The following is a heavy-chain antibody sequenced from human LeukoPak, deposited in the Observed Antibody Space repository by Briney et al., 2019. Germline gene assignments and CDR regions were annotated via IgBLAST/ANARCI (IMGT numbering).Heavy chain of an antibody. CDR2: IYYSGST. V-gene: IGHV4-59*01. J-gene: IGHJ5*02. CDR3: ARGCGGDCRGWFDP. Sequence: SETLSLTCAVYGGSFSGYYWSWIRQPPGKGLEWIGYIYYSGSTNYNPSLKSRVTISVDTSKNQFSLKLSSVTAADTAVYYCARGCGGDCRGWFDPWGQGTLVTVSS. D-gene: IGHD2-21*02. CDR1: GGSFSGYY.